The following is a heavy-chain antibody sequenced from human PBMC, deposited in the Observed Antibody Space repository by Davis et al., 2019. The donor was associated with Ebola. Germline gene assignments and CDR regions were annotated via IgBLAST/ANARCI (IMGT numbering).Heavy chain of an antibody. CDR3: ARLSPFRTLSVYYFDY. CDR2: IYPGDSDT. CDR1: GYSFTSYW. Sequence: GESLKISCKGSGYSFTSYWIGWVRQMPGKGLEWMGIIYPGDSDTRYSPSFQGQVTISADKSISTAYLQWSSLKASDTAMYYCARLSPFRTLSVYYFDYWGQVTLVTVSS. J-gene: IGHJ4*02. D-gene: IGHD2-15*01. V-gene: IGHV5-51*01.